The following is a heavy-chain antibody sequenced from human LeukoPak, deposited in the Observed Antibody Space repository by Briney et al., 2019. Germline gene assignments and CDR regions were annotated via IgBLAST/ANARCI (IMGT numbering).Heavy chain of an antibody. J-gene: IGHJ3*02. Sequence: PSETLSLTCTVSGGSISSYYWSWIRQPPGKGLEWIGYIYYSGSTNHNPSLKSRVTISLDTSKNQFSLKLSSVTAADTAVYYCARINMITFGGVIVPNAFDIWGQGTMVTVSS. CDR3: ARINMITFGGVIVPNAFDI. D-gene: IGHD3-16*02. V-gene: IGHV4-59*08. CDR1: GGSISSYY. CDR2: IYYSGST.